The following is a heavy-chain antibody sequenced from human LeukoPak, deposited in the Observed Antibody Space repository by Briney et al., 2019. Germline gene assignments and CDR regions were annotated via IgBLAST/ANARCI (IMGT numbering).Heavy chain of an antibody. CDR3: ARDSGSYDY. D-gene: IGHD1-26*01. CDR1: GFTFSSYA. Sequence: GGSLRLSCAASGFTFSSYAMHWVRQAPGKGLEWVAVISYDGSNKYYADSVKGRFTISRDNSKNTLYLQMNSLRAEDTAVYYCARDSGSYDYWGQGTLVTVSS. CDR2: ISYDGSNK. V-gene: IGHV3-30-3*01. J-gene: IGHJ4*02.